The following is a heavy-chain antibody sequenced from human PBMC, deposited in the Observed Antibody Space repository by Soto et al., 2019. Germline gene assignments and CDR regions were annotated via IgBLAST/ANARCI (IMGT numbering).Heavy chain of an antibody. J-gene: IGHJ4*02. Sequence: EVQLLESGGGLVQPGGSLRLSCAASGFTFSTYAMSWVRQAPGKGLEWVSAISGSGGSTYYADSVKGRFTISRDNSKNTLYLQMNSLRAEDTAVYYCAKGSEEGSGIFDYWGQGTLVTVSS. CDR1: GFTFSTYA. D-gene: IGHD3-10*01. CDR2: ISGSGGST. V-gene: IGHV3-23*01. CDR3: AKGSEEGSGIFDY.